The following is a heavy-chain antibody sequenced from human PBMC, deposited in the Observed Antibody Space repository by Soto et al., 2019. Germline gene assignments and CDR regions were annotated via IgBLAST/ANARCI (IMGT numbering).Heavy chain of an antibody. J-gene: IGHJ6*03. CDR1: GGTFSSYT. V-gene: IGHV1-69*02. CDR2: IIPILGIA. Sequence: QVQLVQSGAEVKKPGSSVKVSCKASGGTFSSYTISWVRQAPGQGLEWMGRIIPILGIANYAQKFQGRVTITADKSTSTAYMELSSLRSEDTAVYYCARTYYYGSGSYYNGGDYYYYMDVWGKGTTVTVSS. CDR3: ARTYYYGSGSYYNGGDYYYYMDV. D-gene: IGHD3-10*01.